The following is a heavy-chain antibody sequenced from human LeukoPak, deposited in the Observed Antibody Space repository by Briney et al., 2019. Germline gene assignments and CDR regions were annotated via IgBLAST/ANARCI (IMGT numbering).Heavy chain of an antibody. D-gene: IGHD3-22*01. V-gene: IGHV3-7*01. CDR3: ATSRDSSGVN. CDR2: INHDGSVK. J-gene: IGHJ4*02. Sequence: PGGSLKLSCAASGFTFRSYWMSWVRQAPGKGREWGANINHDGSVKYSLDSVKGRFTISRDNAKNSLYLQMTSLRVEDTAVYCCATSRDSSGVNWGQGNLVTVSS. CDR1: GFTFRSYW.